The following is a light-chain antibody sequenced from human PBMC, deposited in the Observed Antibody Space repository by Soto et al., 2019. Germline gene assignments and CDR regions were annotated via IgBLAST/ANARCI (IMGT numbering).Light chain of an antibody. CDR1: QSINNY. CDR3: QQRSDWPPFT. Sequence: EIVLTQSPATLSLSPGERAILSCRASQSINNYLVWFQQKPGQAPRLLMYDASKRAIGIPARFSGSGSGTDFTLPISSLETEDFAVYFCQQRSDWPPFTFGQGTKLEI. CDR2: DAS. J-gene: IGKJ2*01. V-gene: IGKV3-11*01.